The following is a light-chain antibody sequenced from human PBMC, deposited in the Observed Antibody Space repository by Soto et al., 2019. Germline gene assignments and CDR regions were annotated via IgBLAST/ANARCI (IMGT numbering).Light chain of an antibody. CDR2: DVS. CDR3: SSYTSSSTLWV. J-gene: IGLJ1*01. V-gene: IGLV2-14*01. Sequence: QSALTQPASVSGSPGQSITISWTGTSGDVGGYNYVSWYQQHPGKAPKLMIYDVSNRPSGVSNRFSGSKSGNTASLTISGLQAEDEADYYCSSYTSSSTLWVFGTGTKLTVL. CDR1: SGDVGGYNY.